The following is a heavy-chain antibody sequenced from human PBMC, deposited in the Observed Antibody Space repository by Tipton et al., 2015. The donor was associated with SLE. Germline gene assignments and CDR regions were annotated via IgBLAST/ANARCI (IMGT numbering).Heavy chain of an antibody. J-gene: IGHJ2*01. V-gene: IGHV5-51*01. Sequence: VQLVQSGAEVKKAGETLKISCKGSGYDFPGYYIAWVRQTPGKGLEWVGMVYPRDSEVRYSPSFQGHVTVSADKSISTVYLQWSRLKASDTAMYYCARQGPEDVDLWGRGTLVTVSS. CDR2: VYPRDSEV. CDR3: ARQGPEDVDL. CDR1: GYDFPGYY.